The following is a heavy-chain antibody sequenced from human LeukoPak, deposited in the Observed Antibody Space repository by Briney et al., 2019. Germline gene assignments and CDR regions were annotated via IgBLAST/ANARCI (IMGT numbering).Heavy chain of an antibody. J-gene: IGHJ6*02. CDR2: ISSSGSTI. CDR1: GFTFSDYY. Sequence: GGSLRLSCAASGFTFSDYYMSWIRQAPGKGLEWVSYISSSGSTIYYADSVKGRFTISRDNAKNSLYLQMNSLRAEDTAVYYCASWYSSGWYLVDYGMDVWGQGTTVTVSS. CDR3: ASWYSSGWYLVDYGMDV. D-gene: IGHD6-19*01. V-gene: IGHV3-11*01.